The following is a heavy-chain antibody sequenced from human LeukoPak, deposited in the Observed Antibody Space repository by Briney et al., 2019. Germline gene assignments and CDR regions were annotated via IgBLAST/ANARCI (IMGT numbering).Heavy chain of an antibody. CDR1: GFTFSSYW. J-gene: IGHJ6*03. V-gene: IGHV3-7*01. CDR2: IKQDGSEK. D-gene: IGHD4-17*01. Sequence: TGGSLRLSCAASGFTFSSYWMSWVRQAPGKGLEWVANIKQDGSEKYYVDSVKGRFTISRDNAKNSLYLQMNSLRAEDTAVYYCARDPYTVTSYYYYMDGWGKGTTVTVSS. CDR3: ARDPYTVTSYYYYMDG.